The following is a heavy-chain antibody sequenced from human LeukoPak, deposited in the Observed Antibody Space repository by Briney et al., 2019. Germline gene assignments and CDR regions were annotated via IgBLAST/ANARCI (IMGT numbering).Heavy chain of an antibody. V-gene: IGHV3-43*02. D-gene: IGHD6-19*01. J-gene: IGHJ5*01. Sequence: GGSLRLSCAASGFNFDDYAMHWFRQVPGKGPEWVSLISGDGSSTFYADSVKGRFTISRNNAKNSLYLQMNSLRDEDTAVYYCARDSSWGYSSGWFDYWGQGTLVTVSS. CDR1: GFNFDDYA. CDR3: ARDSSWGYSSGWFDY. CDR2: ISGDGSST.